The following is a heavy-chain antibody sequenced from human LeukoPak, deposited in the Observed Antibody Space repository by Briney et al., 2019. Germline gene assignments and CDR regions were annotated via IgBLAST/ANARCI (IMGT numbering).Heavy chain of an antibody. V-gene: IGHV3-64*01. J-gene: IGHJ4*02. Sequence: GGSLRLSCAASGFSFSNYAMHWVRQAPGKGLEYVAAISSNGGSTYYANSEKGRFTISRDNSKNTLYLRMGSLRAEDMAVYYCARDLASRYWGQGTLVTVSS. CDR2: ISSNGGST. CDR1: GFSFSNYA. CDR3: ARDLASRY.